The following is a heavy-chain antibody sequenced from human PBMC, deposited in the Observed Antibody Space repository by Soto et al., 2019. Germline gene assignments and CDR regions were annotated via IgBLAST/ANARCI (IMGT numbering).Heavy chain of an antibody. CDR1: GGSISSGGYY. CDR2: IYYSESGT. V-gene: IGHV4-31*03. Sequence: QVQLQESGPGLVKPSQTLSLTCTVSGGSISSGGYYWSWIRQHPGKGLEWIGYIYYSESGTYYNPSLKSRVTISVDTSKNQFSLKLSSVTAADTAVYYCARGVPYNWYSDLWGRGTLVTVSS. J-gene: IGHJ2*01. CDR3: ARGVPYNWYSDL. D-gene: IGHD2-8*01.